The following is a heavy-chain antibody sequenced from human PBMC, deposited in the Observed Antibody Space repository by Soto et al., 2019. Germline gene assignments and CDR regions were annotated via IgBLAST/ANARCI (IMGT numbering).Heavy chain of an antibody. CDR3: ARHNYGSGSTYFDY. Sequence: SETLSLTCAVSGGSISSGGYSWSWIRQPPGKGLEWIGYIYHSGSTNYNPSLKSRVTISVDTSKNQFSLKRNSMTAADTAVYYYARHNYGSGSTYFDYWGQGTLVTVS. J-gene: IGHJ4*02. D-gene: IGHD3-10*01. V-gene: IGHV4-61*08. CDR2: IYHSGST. CDR1: GGSISSGGYS.